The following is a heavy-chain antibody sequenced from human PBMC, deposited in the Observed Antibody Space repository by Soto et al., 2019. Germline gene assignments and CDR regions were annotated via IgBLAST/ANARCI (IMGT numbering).Heavy chain of an antibody. CDR1: GFTFSSYA. J-gene: IGHJ4*02. Sequence: GGSLRLSCAASGFTFSSYAMSWVRQAPGKGLEWVSAISGSGGSTYYADSVKGRFTISRDNSKNTLYLQMNSLRAEDTAVYYCAKTLQYYYGSGIYGDYWGQVTLVTFST. D-gene: IGHD3-10*01. V-gene: IGHV3-23*01. CDR3: AKTLQYYYGSGIYGDY. CDR2: ISGSGGST.